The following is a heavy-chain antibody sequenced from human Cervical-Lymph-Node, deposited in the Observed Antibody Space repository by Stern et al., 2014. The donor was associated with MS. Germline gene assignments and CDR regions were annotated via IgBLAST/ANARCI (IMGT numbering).Heavy chain of an antibody. CDR1: GGSTSSYY. D-gene: IGHD6-6*01. CDR2: ISSSGGT. CDR3: ARGYTTSSGRPDY. Sequence: VQLVESGPGLVKPSETLSLTCTVSGGSTSSYYWSWIRQPPGKGLEWIGYISSSGGTKYKPSLKSRVTISLDTSTNQFSLYLYSVTAADTAVYYCARGYTTSSGRPDYWGQGTLVTVSS. J-gene: IGHJ4*02. V-gene: IGHV4-59*08.